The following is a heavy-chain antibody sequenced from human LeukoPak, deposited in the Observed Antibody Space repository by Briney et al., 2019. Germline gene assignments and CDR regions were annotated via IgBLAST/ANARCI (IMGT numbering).Heavy chain of an antibody. CDR1: EFTFSTYS. J-gene: IGHJ4*02. Sequence: GGSLRLSCAASEFTFSTYSMNWVRQAPGKGLEWVSYISSDGTTRYYADSVKGRFTVSRNTAKNSLYLQINSLRAEDTAVYYCARPFGRYGDYENYYFDYWGQGTLVTVSS. V-gene: IGHV3-48*01. CDR2: ISSDGTTR. CDR3: ARPFGRYGDYENYYFDY. D-gene: IGHD4-17*01.